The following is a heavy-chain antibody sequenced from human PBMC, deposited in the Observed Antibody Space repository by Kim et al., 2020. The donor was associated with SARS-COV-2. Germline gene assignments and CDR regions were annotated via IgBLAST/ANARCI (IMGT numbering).Heavy chain of an antibody. Sequence: SETLSLTCTVSGGSISSGSYYWSWIRQPAGKGLEWIGRIYTSGSTNYNPSLKSRVTISVDTSKNQFSLKLSSVTAADTAVYYCARGVVVKVYGGGTFDYWGQGTLVTVSS. D-gene: IGHD3-22*01. V-gene: IGHV4-61*02. J-gene: IGHJ4*02. CDR2: IYTSGST. CDR1: GGSISSGSYY. CDR3: ARGVVVKVYGGGTFDY.